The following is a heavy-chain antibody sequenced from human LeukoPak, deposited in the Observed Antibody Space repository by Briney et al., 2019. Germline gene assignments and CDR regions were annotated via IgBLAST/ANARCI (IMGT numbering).Heavy chain of an antibody. Sequence: ASVKVSCKASGYTFTAYYIHWLRQAPGQGLEWMGWVNPFSGGTIPAQKFQDRVTMTKDTSINTAYMELSSLRSDDTAVYYCARVKDSSSWHYFDFWDQGTLVTVSS. V-gene: IGHV1-2*02. D-gene: IGHD6-13*01. J-gene: IGHJ4*02. CDR1: GYTFTAYY. CDR2: VNPFSGGT. CDR3: ARVKDSSSWHYFDF.